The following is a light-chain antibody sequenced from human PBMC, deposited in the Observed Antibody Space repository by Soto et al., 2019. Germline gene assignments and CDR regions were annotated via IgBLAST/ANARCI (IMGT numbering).Light chain of an antibody. CDR2: DAS. Sequence: QVSRLTYTLTASVGDRVNISCRASQSISSWLAWYQQKPGKAPKLLIYDASSLESGVPSRFSGSGSGTEFTVTICSQSCEDSPLNYCQPAATFPITYDLGTRLEIK. CDR1: QSISSW. V-gene: IGKV1-5*01. CDR3: QPAATFPIT. J-gene: IGKJ5*01.